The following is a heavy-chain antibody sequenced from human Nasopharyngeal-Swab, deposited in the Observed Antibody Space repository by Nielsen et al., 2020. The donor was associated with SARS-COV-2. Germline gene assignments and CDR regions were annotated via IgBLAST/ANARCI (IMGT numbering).Heavy chain of an antibody. V-gene: IGHV1-18*01. CDR3: ATRAVAGFFDY. CDR1: GYTFTIYG. J-gene: IGHJ4*02. D-gene: IGHD6-19*01. Sequence: ASVKVSCKASGYTFTIYGITWVRQAPGQGLEWMGWISAYNGNTNYAQKLQGRVTMTTDTSTSTAYMELRSLRSDDTAMYYCATRAVAGFFDYWGQGTLVTVSS. CDR2: ISAYNGNT.